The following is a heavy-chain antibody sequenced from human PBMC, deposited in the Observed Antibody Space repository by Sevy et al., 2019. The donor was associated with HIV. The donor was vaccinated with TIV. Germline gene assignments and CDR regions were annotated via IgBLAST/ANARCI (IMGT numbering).Heavy chain of an antibody. CDR1: GASISSGGYS. CDR2: VFQSGAT. J-gene: IGHJ3*01. CDR3: ARGRMGDPNSYYGAFDV. Sequence: SETLSLTCAVSGASISSGGYSWNWIRQPPGKGLEWMGYVFQSGATYYIPSLQSRVTISVDMSKYQFSLILKSETVADTAVYFCARGRMGDPNSYYGAFDVWGQGTTVTVSS. V-gene: IGHV4-30-2*01. D-gene: IGHD1-26*01.